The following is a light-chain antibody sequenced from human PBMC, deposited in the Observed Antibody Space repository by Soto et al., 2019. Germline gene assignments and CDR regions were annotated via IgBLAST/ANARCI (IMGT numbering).Light chain of an antibody. J-gene: IGLJ1*01. Sequence: SYELTQPPSGSVAPGKTARITCGGNNIGSKSVHWYQQKPGQAPVLVIYYDSDRPSGIPERFSGSNSGNTATLTISRVEAGDEADYYCQVWDSSSDHSYVFGTGTKLTVL. V-gene: IGLV3-21*04. CDR2: YDS. CDR1: NIGSKS. CDR3: QVWDSSSDHSYV.